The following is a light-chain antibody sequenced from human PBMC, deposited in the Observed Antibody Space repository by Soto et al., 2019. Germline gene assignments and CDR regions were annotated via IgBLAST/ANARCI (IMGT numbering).Light chain of an antibody. J-gene: IGLJ3*02. Sequence: QSVLTQPPSASGTPGQRVTISCSGSISNLGSNFIYWYQQLPGAAPKLLISRNNERPSGVPDRFSGSKSGTSASLAISGLRSEDEADYHCAAWDDSLGGVVFGGGTKVTVL. CDR2: RNN. CDR1: ISNLGSNF. CDR3: AAWDDSLGGVV. V-gene: IGLV1-47*01.